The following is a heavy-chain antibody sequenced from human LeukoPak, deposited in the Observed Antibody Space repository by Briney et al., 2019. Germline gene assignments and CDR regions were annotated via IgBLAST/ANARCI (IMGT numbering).Heavy chain of an antibody. CDR1: GYSISSGYY. CDR3: ARVLTVRGVVGY. V-gene: IGHV4-38-2*02. CDR2: IYHSGST. Sequence: SETLSLTCTASGYSISSGYYWGWIRQPPGKGLEWIGSIYHSGSTYYNPSLKSRVTISVDTSKNQFSLKLSSVTAADTAVYYCARVLTVRGVVGYWGQGTLVTVSS. D-gene: IGHD3-10*01. J-gene: IGHJ4*02.